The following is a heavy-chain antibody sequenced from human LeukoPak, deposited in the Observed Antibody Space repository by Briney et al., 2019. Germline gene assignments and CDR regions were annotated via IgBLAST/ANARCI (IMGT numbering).Heavy chain of an antibody. V-gene: IGHV3-21*01. CDR2: ISSSRTYI. D-gene: IGHD6-25*01. Sequence: GGSLRLSCAASGFTFSTYSMNWVRRAPGKGLEWVSSISSSRTYIYYADSVKGRFTISRDNAKNSLYLQMNRLRAEDTAVYYCARDMAAASYDYWGQGTLVTVSS. J-gene: IGHJ4*02. CDR3: ARDMAAASYDY. CDR1: GFTFSTYS.